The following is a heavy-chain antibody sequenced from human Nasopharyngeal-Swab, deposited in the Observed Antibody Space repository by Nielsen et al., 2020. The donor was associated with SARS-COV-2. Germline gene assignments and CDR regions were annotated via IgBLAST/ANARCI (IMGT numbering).Heavy chain of an antibody. Sequence: GSLRLSCAASGFTFSSYGMHWVRQAPGKGLEWVAVISYDGSNKYYADSVKGRFTISRDNSKNTLYLQMNSLRAEDTAVYYCAKWGGGYNSVGFDYWGQGTLVTVSS. CDR1: GFTFSSYG. CDR2: ISYDGSNK. D-gene: IGHD5-24*01. CDR3: AKWGGGYNSVGFDY. V-gene: IGHV3-30*18. J-gene: IGHJ4*02.